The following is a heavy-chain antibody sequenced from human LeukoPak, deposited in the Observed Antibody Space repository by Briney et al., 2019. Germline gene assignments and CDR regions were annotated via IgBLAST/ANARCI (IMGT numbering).Heavy chain of an antibody. V-gene: IGHV1-69*05. CDR2: IIPIFGTA. J-gene: IGHJ6*04. CDR1: GGTFSSYV. CDR3: ARIVPICSSTSCYDV. Sequence: ASVKVSCKASGGTFSSYVISWVRQAPGQGLEWMGRIIPIFGTANYAQKFHGRVTITTDESTSTAYMELSSLRSEDTAVYYCARIVPICSSTSCYDVWGKGTTVTVSS. D-gene: IGHD2-2*01.